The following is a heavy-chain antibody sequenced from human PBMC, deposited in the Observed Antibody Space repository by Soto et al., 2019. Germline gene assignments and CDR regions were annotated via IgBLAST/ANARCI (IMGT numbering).Heavy chain of an antibody. V-gene: IGHV4-39*01. D-gene: IGHD5-12*01. CDR2: IYYSGST. Sequence: QLQLQESGPGLVKPSETLSLTCTVSGGSISSSSYYWGWIRQPPGKGLEWIGSIYYSGSTYYNPSRKSRVAIAVDTSKNQFSLKLSSVTAADTAVYYCARPHLKRGGYDYVDWGYWGQGTLVTVSS. CDR3: ARPHLKRGGYDYVDWGY. CDR1: GGSISSSSYY. J-gene: IGHJ4*02.